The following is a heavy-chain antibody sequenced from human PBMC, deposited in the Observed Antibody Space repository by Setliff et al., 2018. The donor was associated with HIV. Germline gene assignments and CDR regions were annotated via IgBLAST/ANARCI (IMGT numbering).Heavy chain of an antibody. Sequence: ASVKVSCKASQYTFTGYYMHWVRQAPGQGLEWVGWMNPSSGGTNFARKFQGRVTMTRDTSISTAYMELSRLRSDDTAIYFCATRPVAGNGWKAHYYGMDVWGQGTTVTVSS. V-gene: IGHV1-2*02. D-gene: IGHD6-19*01. J-gene: IGHJ6*02. CDR1: QYTFTGYY. CDR3: ATRPVAGNGWKAHYYGMDV. CDR2: MNPSSGGT.